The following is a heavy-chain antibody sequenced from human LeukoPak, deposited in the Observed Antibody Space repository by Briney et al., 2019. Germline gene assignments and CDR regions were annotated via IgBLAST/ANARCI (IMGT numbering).Heavy chain of an antibody. V-gene: IGHV4-31*03. CDR3: ARDCGSYGRRGWFDP. J-gene: IGHJ5*02. D-gene: IGHD5-18*01. CDR2: IYYSGST. Sequence: PSETLSLTCTVSGGSISSGGYYWSWIRQHPGKGLERIGYIYYSGSTYYNPSLKSRVTISVDTSKNQFSLKLSSVTAADTAVYYCARDCGSYGRRGWFDPWGQGTLVTVSS. CDR1: GGSISSGGYY.